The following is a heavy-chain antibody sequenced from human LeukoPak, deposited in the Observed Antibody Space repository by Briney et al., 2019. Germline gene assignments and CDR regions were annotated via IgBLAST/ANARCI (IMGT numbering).Heavy chain of an antibody. Sequence: GGSLRLSCSASGFTFSSYAMHWVRQAPGKGLEYVSAISSNGGSTYYADSVKGRFTISRDNSKNTLYLQMNSLRAEDTAVYYCVKDFGFTMVRGVLSYFDYWGRGTLVTVSS. CDR1: GFTFSSYA. CDR3: VKDFGFTMVRGVLSYFDY. V-gene: IGHV3-64D*06. CDR2: ISSNGGST. D-gene: IGHD3-10*01. J-gene: IGHJ4*02.